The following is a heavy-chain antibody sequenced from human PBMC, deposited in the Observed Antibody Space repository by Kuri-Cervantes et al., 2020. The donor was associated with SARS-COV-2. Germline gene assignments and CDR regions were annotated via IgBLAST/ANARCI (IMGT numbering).Heavy chain of an antibody. J-gene: IGHJ4*02. CDR2: ISSSSSYI. CDR1: GFTFSSYG. CDR3: ARDGDSYIPVLDY. Sequence: GESLKISCAASGFTFSSYGMHWVRQAPGKGLEWVSSISSSSSYIYYADSVKGRFTISGDNAKNSLYLQMNSLRAEDTAVYYCARDGDSYIPVLDYWGQGTLVTVSS. V-gene: IGHV3-21*01. D-gene: IGHD2-21*02.